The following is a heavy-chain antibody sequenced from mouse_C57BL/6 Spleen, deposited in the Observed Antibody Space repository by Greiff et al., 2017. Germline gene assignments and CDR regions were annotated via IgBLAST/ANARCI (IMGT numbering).Heavy chain of an antibody. Sequence: QVQLKQPGAELVKPGASVKLSCKASGYTFTSYWMHWVKQRPGQGLEWIGMIHPNSGSTNYNEKFKSKATLTVDKSSSTAYMQLSSLTSEDSAVYYCARGDYGSSSPYWYFDVWGTGTTVTVSS. CDR3: ARGDYGSSSPYWYFDV. CDR1: GYTFTSYW. D-gene: IGHD1-1*01. CDR2: IHPNSGST. J-gene: IGHJ1*03. V-gene: IGHV1-64*01.